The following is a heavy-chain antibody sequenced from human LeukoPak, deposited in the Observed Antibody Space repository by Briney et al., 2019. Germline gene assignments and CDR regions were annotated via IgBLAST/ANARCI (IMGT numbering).Heavy chain of an antibody. Sequence: GGSLNLSCPAPDFTFSSYGFHWFRRPPGRGREGVAFIRYDGSNADSVKGRFTISRDNSKNTVYLQMNSLRAEDTAVYYCAKEKSAWDSSGWYYFFDYWGQGTLVTVSS. V-gene: IGHV3-30*02. CDR1: DFTFSSYG. CDR2: IRYDGSN. J-gene: IGHJ4*02. D-gene: IGHD6-19*01. CDR3: AKEKSAWDSSGWYYFFDY.